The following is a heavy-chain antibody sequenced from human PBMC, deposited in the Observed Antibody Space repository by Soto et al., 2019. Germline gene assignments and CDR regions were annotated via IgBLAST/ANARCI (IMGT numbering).Heavy chain of an antibody. CDR1: GGTFYNYG. V-gene: IGHV1-69*04. CDR2: IIPVLGVP. D-gene: IGHD3-10*01. CDR3: ARDMAFHEILQSFRFDF. Sequence: ASVKVSCKASGGTFYNYGFSWMRQAPGQGLEWMGRIIPVLGVPSYAEKFQGRVTIFADKSTTTVYMDLSNLRSEDTAIYCCARDMAFHEILQSFRFDFWGQGTLVTVSS. J-gene: IGHJ5*01.